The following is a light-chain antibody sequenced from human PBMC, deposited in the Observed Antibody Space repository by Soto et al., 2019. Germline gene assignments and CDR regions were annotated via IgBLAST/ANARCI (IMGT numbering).Light chain of an antibody. V-gene: IGKV1-5*01. Sequence: DIHMTQSASSVSASVGYRFTITCRASQSISNWLAWYQQKPGTAPKVLLYHASNLQSGVPSRFSGSGSGTEFTLTISSLQPDDFATYYCQQYNSYSFGQGTKVDIK. CDR2: HAS. J-gene: IGKJ1*01. CDR3: QQYNSYS. CDR1: QSISNW.